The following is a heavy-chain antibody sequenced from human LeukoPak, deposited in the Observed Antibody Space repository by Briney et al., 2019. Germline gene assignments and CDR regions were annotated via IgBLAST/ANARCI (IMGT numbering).Heavy chain of an antibody. D-gene: IGHD3-22*01. V-gene: IGHV4-39*07. CDR1: GGSISSSSYY. CDR3: AKDSSGYFRI. Sequence: PSETLSLTCTVSGGSISSSSYYWGWIRQPPGKGLEWIGSIYYSGSTYYNPSLKSRVTISVDTSKNQFSLKLSSVTAADTAVYYCAKDSSGYFRIWGQGTMVTVSS. J-gene: IGHJ3*02. CDR2: IYYSGST.